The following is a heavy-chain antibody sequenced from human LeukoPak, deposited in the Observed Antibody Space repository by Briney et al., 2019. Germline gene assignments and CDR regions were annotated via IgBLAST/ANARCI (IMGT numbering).Heavy chain of an antibody. D-gene: IGHD6-19*01. Sequence: PGGSLRLSCAASGLTFSSYGMHWVRQAPGKGLEWVAVISYDGSNKYYADSVKGRFTISRDNSKNTLYLQMNSLRAEDTAVYYCAKVPYSSGWNFDYWGQGTLVTVSS. V-gene: IGHV3-30*18. CDR3: AKVPYSSGWNFDY. CDR1: GLTFSSYG. CDR2: ISYDGSNK. J-gene: IGHJ4*02.